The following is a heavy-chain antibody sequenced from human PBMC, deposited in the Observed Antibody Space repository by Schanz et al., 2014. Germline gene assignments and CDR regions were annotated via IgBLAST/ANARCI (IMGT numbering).Heavy chain of an antibody. J-gene: IGHJ3*01. Sequence: QVQLVQSGAEVKKPGASVKVSCEASGYTFTSYGITWVRQAPGQGLEWMGWISAYNGHTTYAQKFQGRVTMTTDTSASSAYMELRNVRYDDTAMYYCARGIPYCSSTSCSGLDAYDVGGQGTLVAGSS. CDR3: ARGIPYCSSTSCSGLDAYDV. CDR2: ISAYNGHT. CDR1: GYTFTSYG. V-gene: IGHV1-18*01. D-gene: IGHD2-2*01.